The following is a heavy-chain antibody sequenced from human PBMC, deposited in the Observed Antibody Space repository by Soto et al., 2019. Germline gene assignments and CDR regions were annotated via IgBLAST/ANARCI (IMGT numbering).Heavy chain of an antibody. V-gene: IGHV1-69*13. CDR3: ARGGSSRATYAPYYYGMDV. Sequence: SVKVSCKASGGTFSSYAISWVRQAPGQGLEWMGGIIPIFGTANYAQKFQGRVTITADESTSTAYMELSSLRSEDTAVYYCARGGSSRATYAPYYYGMDVWGQGTTVTVSS. D-gene: IGHD6-13*01. CDR2: IIPIFGTA. J-gene: IGHJ6*02. CDR1: GGTFSSYA.